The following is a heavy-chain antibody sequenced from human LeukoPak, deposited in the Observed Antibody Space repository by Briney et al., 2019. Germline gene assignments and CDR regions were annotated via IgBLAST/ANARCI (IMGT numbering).Heavy chain of an antibody. CDR1: GGTFSSYA. D-gene: IGHD3-10*01. J-gene: IGHJ5*02. Sequence: GASVKVSCKASGGTFSSYAISWVRQAPGQGLEWMGRIIPILGIANYAQKFQGRVTITADKSTSTAYMELSSLRSEDTAVYYCARMVRGVIPLSDPWGQGTLVTVSS. V-gene: IGHV1-69*04. CDR3: ARMVRGVIPLSDP. CDR2: IIPILGIA.